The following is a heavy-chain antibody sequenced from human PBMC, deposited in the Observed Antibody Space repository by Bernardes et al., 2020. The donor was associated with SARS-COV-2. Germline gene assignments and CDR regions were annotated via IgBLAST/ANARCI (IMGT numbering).Heavy chain of an antibody. V-gene: IGHV3-9*01. CDR3: AKAPPDSHYYYGMDV. Sequence: GGSLRLSCAASGFTFDDYAMHWVRQAPGKGLEWVSGISWNSGSIGYADSVKGRFTISRDNAKNSLYLQMNSLRAEDTALYYCAKAPPDSHYYYGMDVWGQGTTVTVSS. J-gene: IGHJ6*02. CDR1: GFTFDDYA. D-gene: IGHD3-22*01. CDR2: ISWNSGSI.